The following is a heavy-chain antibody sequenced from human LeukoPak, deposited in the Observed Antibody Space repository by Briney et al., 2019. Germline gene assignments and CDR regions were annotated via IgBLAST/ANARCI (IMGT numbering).Heavy chain of an antibody. CDR2: ISSSRSII. CDR1: GFSVSSYG. J-gene: IGHJ4*02. V-gene: IGHV3-48*04. Sequence: GGSLRLSCAASGFSVSSYGMNWVRQAPGKGLEWVSYISSSRSIIYYADSVKGRFTVSRDNAKNSLYLQMNSLGAEDTAVYYCARGRIVAGVRYWGQGTLVTASS. D-gene: IGHD3-22*01. CDR3: ARGRIVAGVRY.